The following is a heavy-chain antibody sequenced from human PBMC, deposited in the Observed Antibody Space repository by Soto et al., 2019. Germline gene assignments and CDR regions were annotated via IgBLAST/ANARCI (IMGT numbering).Heavy chain of an antibody. J-gene: IGHJ6*02. CDR1: GYTFTGYY. D-gene: IGHD1-26*01. CDR3: AKGGAIVAAGTRVYLYNAMDV. Sequence: QVQLVQSRTEVKRPGDSVKVSCKASGYTFTGYYVHWVRQAPGQGLEWMGWINPNSGDTYLAQRFQGRVTMNRDTSIGTAYVGLRGLTSDDTAEYYCAKGGAIVAAGTRVYLYNAMDVWGQGTTVTVSS. V-gene: IGHV1-2*02. CDR2: INPNSGDT.